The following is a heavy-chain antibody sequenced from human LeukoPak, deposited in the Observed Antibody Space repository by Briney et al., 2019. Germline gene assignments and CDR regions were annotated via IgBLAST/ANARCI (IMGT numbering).Heavy chain of an antibody. J-gene: IGHJ4*02. CDR3: ARGAVYDFWSGHYPYYFDY. CDR1: GGSVSSGSYY. D-gene: IGHD3-3*01. V-gene: IGHV4-61*01. Sequence: PSETLSLTCTVSGGSVSSGSYYWSWIRQPPGKGLEWIGYIYYSGSTNYNPSLKSRVTISVDTSKNQFSLKLSSVTAADTAVYYCARGAVYDFWSGHYPYYFDYWGQGTLVTVSS. CDR2: IYYSGST.